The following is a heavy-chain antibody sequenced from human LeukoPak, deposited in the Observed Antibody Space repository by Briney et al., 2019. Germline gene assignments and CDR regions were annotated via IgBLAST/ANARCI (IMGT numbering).Heavy chain of an antibody. J-gene: IGHJ5*02. D-gene: IGHD6-13*01. CDR1: GFTFSSYA. Sequence: GGSLRLSCAASGFTFSSYAMHWVRQAPGKGLEWVAVISYDGSNKYYADSVKGRFTISRDNSKNTLYLQMNSLRAEDTAVYYCARGGYSSSWYQNHNWFDPWGQGTLVTVSS. V-gene: IGHV3-30*04. CDR3: ARGGYSSSWYQNHNWFDP. CDR2: ISYDGSNK.